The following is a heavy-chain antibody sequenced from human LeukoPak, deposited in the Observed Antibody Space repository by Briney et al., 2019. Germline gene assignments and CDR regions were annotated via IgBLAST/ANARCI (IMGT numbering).Heavy chain of an antibody. CDR1: GYSFTAYG. J-gene: IGHJ6*03. CDR3: ARGGSGDHQEQLGPPGYYHYMDV. D-gene: IGHD3-10*01. V-gene: IGHV1-18*01. Sequence: GASVKVSCKASGYSFTAYGMGWLRHAPGQGLEWMGWISGHTGTAIYAQNLQGRVTLTADTFTSTVYMEMRSLRSDDTAVYYCARGGSGDHQEQLGPPGYYHYMDVWGTGTTVTVSS. CDR2: ISGHTGTA.